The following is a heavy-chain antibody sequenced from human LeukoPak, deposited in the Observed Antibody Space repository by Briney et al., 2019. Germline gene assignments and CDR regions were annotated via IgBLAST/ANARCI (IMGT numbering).Heavy chain of an antibody. J-gene: IGHJ4*02. V-gene: IGHV3-21*01. CDR2: ISSSSSYI. D-gene: IGHD6-13*01. CDR3: ARYIAAAGLDY. Sequence: GGSLRLSCAASGFTFSSYSMNWVRQAPGKGLEWVPSISSSSSYIYYADSVKGRFTISRDNAKNSLYLQMNSLRAEDTAVYYCARYIAAAGLDYWGQGTLVTVSS. CDR1: GFTFSSYS.